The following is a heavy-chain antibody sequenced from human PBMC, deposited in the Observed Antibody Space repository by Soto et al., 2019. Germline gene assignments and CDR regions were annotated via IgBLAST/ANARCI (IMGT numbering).Heavy chain of an antibody. J-gene: IGHJ4*02. CDR1: GFTFSSCA. D-gene: IGHD6-13*01. CDR2: IIDSGGST. V-gene: IGHV3-23*01. Sequence: PGGSLRLSCAASGFTFSSCAMGWVRQAPGKGLEWVSDIIDSGGSTYYADPVKGRFTISRDNSKSTLYLQMNSLRAEDTAVYFCAKDHASSWYAYYFDYWGQGTLVTVSS. CDR3: AKDHASSWYAYYFDY.